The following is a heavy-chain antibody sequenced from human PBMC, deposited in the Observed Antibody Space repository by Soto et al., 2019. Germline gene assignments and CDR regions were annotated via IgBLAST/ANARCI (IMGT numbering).Heavy chain of an antibody. CDR1: GFTFSSYS. V-gene: IGHV3-21*01. CDR2: ISSSSSYI. J-gene: IGHJ4*02. CDR3: ARVHYDILTGYFSGIY. Sequence: GGSLRLSCAASGFTFSSYSMNWVRQAPGKGLEWVSSISSSSSYIYYADSVKGRFTISRDNAKNSLYLQMNSLRAEDTAVYYCARVHYDILTGYFSGIYWGQGTLVTVSS. D-gene: IGHD3-9*01.